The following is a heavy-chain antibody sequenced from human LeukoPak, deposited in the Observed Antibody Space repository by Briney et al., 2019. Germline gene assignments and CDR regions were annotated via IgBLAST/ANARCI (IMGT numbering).Heavy chain of an antibody. J-gene: IGHJ3*02. CDR1: GGSFSGYY. CDR3: ARSIVSSIRRGAFEI. V-gene: IGHV4-34*01. CDR2: INHSGST. D-gene: IGHD2/OR15-2a*01. Sequence: PSETLSLTCAVYGGSFSGYYWSWIRQPPGKGLEWIGEINHSGSTNHNPSLKSRVTISADTSKKQFSLKLSSVTVADTAVYYCARSIVSSIRRGAFEIWGQGTMVTVSS.